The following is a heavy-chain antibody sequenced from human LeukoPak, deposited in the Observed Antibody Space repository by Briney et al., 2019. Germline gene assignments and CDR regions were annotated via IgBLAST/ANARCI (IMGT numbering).Heavy chain of an antibody. CDR2: IYYSGST. CDR3: ARGSGDDYVWGSYLYYFDY. V-gene: IGHV4-59*08. CDR1: GGSISSYY. J-gene: IGHJ4*02. D-gene: IGHD3-16*02. Sequence: PSETLSLTCTVSGGSISSYYWSWIRQPPGKGLEWIGYIYYSGSTNYNPSLKSRVTISVDTSKNQFSLKLSSVTAADTAVYYCARGSGDDYVWGSYLYYFDYWGQGTLVTVSS.